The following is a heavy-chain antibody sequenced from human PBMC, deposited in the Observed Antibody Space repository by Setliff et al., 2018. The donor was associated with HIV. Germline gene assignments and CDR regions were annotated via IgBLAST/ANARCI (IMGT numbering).Heavy chain of an antibody. Sequence: SETLSLTCAVSGVSISTNNFWSWVRQPPGQALEWIGDAHHRGSTNYKPSLKSRVTISVDDSKNEFSLKVTSVTAADTARYYCAKGRSGSYRTLDYWGPGILVAVSS. J-gene: IGHJ4*01. D-gene: IGHD1-26*01. CDR2: AHHRGST. CDR3: AKGRSGSYRTLDY. CDR1: GVSISTNNF. V-gene: IGHV4-4*02.